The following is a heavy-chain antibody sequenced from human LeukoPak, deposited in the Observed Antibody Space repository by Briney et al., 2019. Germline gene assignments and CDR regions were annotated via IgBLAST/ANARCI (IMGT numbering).Heavy chain of an antibody. CDR3: TRESGSGNYYYDY. Sequence: PGGSLRLSCAASGFAFPNYAMSWVRQAPGKGLEWVSAISGSGSNTYYADSVKGRFTISRDNSKNTLYLQTNSLRAEDTAVYYCTRESGSGNYYYDYWGQGTLVTVSS. J-gene: IGHJ4*02. D-gene: IGHD3-10*01. V-gene: IGHV3-23*01. CDR2: ISGSGSNT. CDR1: GFAFPNYA.